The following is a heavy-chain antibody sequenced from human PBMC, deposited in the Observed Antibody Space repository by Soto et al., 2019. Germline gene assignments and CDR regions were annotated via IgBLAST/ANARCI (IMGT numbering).Heavy chain of an antibody. CDR3: ATRFGSGSRAFDY. V-gene: IGHV1-69*02. CDR1: GDTFNFYT. D-gene: IGHD3-10*01. Sequence: QVQLVQSGAEVKKPGSSVKVSCKASGDTFNFYTINWVRQAPGLGLEWLGRFNPILSFSNSALKFQGRVTLTADKSARTAYMVLSSLRSEATAIYYCATRFGSGSRAFDYWGQGALVTVSS. J-gene: IGHJ4*02. CDR2: FNPILSFS.